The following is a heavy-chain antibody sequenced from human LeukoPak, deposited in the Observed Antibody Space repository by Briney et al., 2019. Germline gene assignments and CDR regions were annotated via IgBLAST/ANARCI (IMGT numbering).Heavy chain of an antibody. J-gene: IGHJ4*02. D-gene: IGHD5-12*01. CDR2: ISGSGDTT. CDR3: AKVGIQYSGYDRFDY. V-gene: IGHV3-23*01. CDR1: GFSFTSYG. Sequence: GGSLRLSCAASGFSFTSYGVNWVRQAPGKGLEWVSSISGSGDTTYYADSVKGRFTISRDNSKNTLYLQMNSLRAEDTAVYYCAKVGIQYSGYDRFDYWGQGTLVTVSS.